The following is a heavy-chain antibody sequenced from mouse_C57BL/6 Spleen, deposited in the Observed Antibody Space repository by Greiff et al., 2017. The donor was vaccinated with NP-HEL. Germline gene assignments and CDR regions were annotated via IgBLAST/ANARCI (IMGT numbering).Heavy chain of an antibody. J-gene: IGHJ3*01. V-gene: IGHV1-69*01. D-gene: IGHD4-1*01. CDR3: ASHNWDAPFAY. CDR2: IDPSDSYT. Sequence: QVQLKQSGAELVMPGASVKLSCKASGYTFTSYWMHWVKQRPGQGLEWIGEIDPSDSYTNYNQKFKGKSTLTVDKSSSTAYMQLSSLTSEDSAVYYCASHNWDAPFAYWGQGTLVTVSA. CDR1: GYTFTSYW.